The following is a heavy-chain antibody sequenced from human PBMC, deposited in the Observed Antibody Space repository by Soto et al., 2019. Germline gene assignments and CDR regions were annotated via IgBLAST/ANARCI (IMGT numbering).Heavy chain of an antibody. J-gene: IGHJ4*02. Sequence: PSETLSLTCAVYGGSFSGYYWSWIRQPPGKGLEWIGEINHSGSTNYSPSLKSRVTISVDTSKNQFSLKLSSVTAADTAVYYCAAREEAARPTDYWGQGTLVTVSS. CDR2: INHSGST. D-gene: IGHD6-6*01. CDR3: AAREEAARPTDY. V-gene: IGHV4-34*01. CDR1: GGSFSGYY.